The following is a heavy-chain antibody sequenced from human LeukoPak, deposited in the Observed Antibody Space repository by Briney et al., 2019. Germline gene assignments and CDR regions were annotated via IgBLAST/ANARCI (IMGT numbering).Heavy chain of an antibody. V-gene: IGHV4-30-4*01. Sequence: SETLSLTCAVYGGSFSGYYWSWIRQPPGKGLEWIGYIYYSGSTYYNPSLKSRVTISVDTSKNQFSLKLSSVTAADTAVYYCAREGRLANWGQGTLVTVSS. D-gene: IGHD3-10*01. CDR2: IYYSGST. CDR3: AREGRLAN. J-gene: IGHJ4*02. CDR1: GGSFSGYY.